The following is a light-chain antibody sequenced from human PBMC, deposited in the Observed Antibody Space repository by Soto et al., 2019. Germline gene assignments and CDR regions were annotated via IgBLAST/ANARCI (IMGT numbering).Light chain of an antibody. V-gene: IGLV2-8*01. J-gene: IGLJ1*01. CDR3: SSYAGSNNYV. CDR1: SSDIGGYKH. CDR2: EVS. Sequence: QFVLTQPASVSGSPGQSITISCTGTSSDIGGYKHVSWYQHHPGKAPKLMIYEVSNRPSGVPDRFSGSKSGNTASLTVSGLQAEDEADYYCSSYAGSNNYVFGTGTKVTVL.